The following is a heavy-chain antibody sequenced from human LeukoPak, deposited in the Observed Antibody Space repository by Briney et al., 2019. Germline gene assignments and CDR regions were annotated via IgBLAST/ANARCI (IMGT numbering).Heavy chain of an antibody. CDR2: IYYSGST. V-gene: IGHV4-59*08. CDR3: ASGDYVWGSYRAIDY. D-gene: IGHD3-16*02. J-gene: IGHJ4*02. Sequence: SETLSLTCTVSGGSISSYYWNWIRQPPGKGLESIGYIYYSGSTNYNPSLKSRVTISVDTSKNQFSLKLSSVTAADTAVYYCASGDYVWGSYRAIDYWGQGTLVTVSS. CDR1: GGSISSYY.